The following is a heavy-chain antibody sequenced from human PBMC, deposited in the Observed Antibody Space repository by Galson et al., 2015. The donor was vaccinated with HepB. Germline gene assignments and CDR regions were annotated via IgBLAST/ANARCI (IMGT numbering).Heavy chain of an antibody. J-gene: IGHJ5*02. CDR2: ISPSSSSV. CDR3: VRESTDSGWHKLAS. D-gene: IGHD6-19*01. Sequence: SLRLSCAVSGFTFSDYQMSWIRQAPGKGLEWISFISPSSSSVFYADSVKGRFTISRDNTRNLLYLQMNSLRVDDTAVYYCVRESTDSGWHKLASWGQGSLVTVS. CDR1: GFTFSDYQ. V-gene: IGHV3-11*01.